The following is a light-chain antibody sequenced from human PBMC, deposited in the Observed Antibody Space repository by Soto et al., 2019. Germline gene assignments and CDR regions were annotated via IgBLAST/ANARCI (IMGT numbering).Light chain of an antibody. V-gene: IGKV3D-20*02. CDR2: GAS. Sequence: IVLTQSPGTLSLSPWERATLSCRASQSVSSSYLAWYQQKPGQAPRLLIYGASSRATGIPDRFSGSGSGTDFTLTISSLEPEDFAVYYCQQRSNWPPTFGQGTKVDIK. CDR3: QQRSNWPPT. CDR1: QSVSSSY. J-gene: IGKJ1*01.